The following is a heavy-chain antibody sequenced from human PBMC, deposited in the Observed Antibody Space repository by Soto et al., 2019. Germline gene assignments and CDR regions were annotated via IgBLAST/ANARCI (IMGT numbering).Heavy chain of an antibody. CDR3: ARGGGPFINSVTNPFDY. J-gene: IGHJ4*02. CDR1: GFTFSSYG. CDR2: IYADGTT. D-gene: IGHD4-17*01. Sequence: GGSLRLSCAASGFTFSSYGMSWVRQAPGMRLDWVSVIYADGTTYYVDSVKGRFTISRHNSRNTLYLQMDSLRTEDTAVYYCARGGGPFINSVTNPFDYWGQGTLVTVSS. V-gene: IGHV3-53*04.